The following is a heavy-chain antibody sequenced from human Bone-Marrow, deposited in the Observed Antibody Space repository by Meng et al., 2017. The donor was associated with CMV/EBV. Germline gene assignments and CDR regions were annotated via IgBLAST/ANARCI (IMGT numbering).Heavy chain of an antibody. CDR2: IIPIFGTA. D-gene: IGHD2-21*01. J-gene: IGHJ4*02. CDR1: GGTFSSYA. CDR3: ARQGGGGDCYNY. Sequence: CKASGGTFSSYAISWVRRAPGQRLEWMGGIIPIFGTANYAQKFQGRVTITTDESTSTAYMELSSLRSEDTAVYYCARQGGGGDCYNYWGQGTLVTVSS. V-gene: IGHV1-69*05.